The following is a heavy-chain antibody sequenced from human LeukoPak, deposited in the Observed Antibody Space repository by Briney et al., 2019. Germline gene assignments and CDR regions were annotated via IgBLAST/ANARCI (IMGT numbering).Heavy chain of an antibody. V-gene: IGHV3-11*01. J-gene: IGHJ5*02. D-gene: IGHD6-13*01. CDR3: ARADSSWYWGWFDP. Sequence: GGSLRLSCAASGFTFSDYYMSWIRQAPGKGLEWTSYISSRGDSIQYADSVKGRFTMSRDNAKNSVHLQMSSLRAEDTAVYYCARADSSWYWGWFDPWGQGILVTVSS. CDR1: GFTFSDYY. CDR2: ISSRGDSI.